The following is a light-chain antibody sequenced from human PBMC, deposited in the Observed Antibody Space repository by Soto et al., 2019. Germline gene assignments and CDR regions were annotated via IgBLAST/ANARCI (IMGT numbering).Light chain of an antibody. V-gene: IGKV1-39*01. CDR1: QNINAW. CDR2: DAS. J-gene: IGKJ1*01. CDR3: QQSYSTPSWT. Sequence: DIHMTQSPSSLSVSVGDRVTITCRPSQNINAWLAWYQQRPGQAPKLLIYDASTVQSGVPSRFSGSGSGTDFTLTISSLQPEDFATYYCQQSYSTPSWTFGQGTKVDIK.